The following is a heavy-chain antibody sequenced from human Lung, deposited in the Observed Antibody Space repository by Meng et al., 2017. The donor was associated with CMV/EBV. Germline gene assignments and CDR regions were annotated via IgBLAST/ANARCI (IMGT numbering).Heavy chain of an antibody. J-gene: IGHJ6*02. CDR2: INHSGST. V-gene: IGHV4-34*01. CDR1: GGSFSGYY. Sequence: SETLSLTCAVYGGSFSGYYWSWIRQPPGKGLEWIGEINHSGSTNYNPSLKSRVTISVDTSKNQFSLKLSSVTAADTAVYYCARAPIVGATRAWFYYGMDVWSQGTTVTVSS. D-gene: IGHD1-26*01. CDR3: ARAPIVGATRAWFYYGMDV.